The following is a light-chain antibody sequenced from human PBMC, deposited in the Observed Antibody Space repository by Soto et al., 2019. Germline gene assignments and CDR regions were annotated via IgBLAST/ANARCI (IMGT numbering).Light chain of an antibody. CDR2: DVS. V-gene: IGLV2-14*01. Sequence: QSALTQPASVSGSPGRSITISCTGTSSDVGGYNYVSWYQQHPGKAPKLMIFDVSNRPSGVSNRFSASKSGNTASLTISGLQAEDEADYYCSSYTSSSTLVIFGGGTKLTVL. CDR1: SSDVGGYNY. CDR3: SSYTSSSTLVI. J-gene: IGLJ2*01.